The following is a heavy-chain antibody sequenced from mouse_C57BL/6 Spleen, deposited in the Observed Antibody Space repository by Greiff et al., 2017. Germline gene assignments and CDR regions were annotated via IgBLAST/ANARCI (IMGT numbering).Heavy chain of an antibody. CDR1: GYTFTRYW. J-gene: IGHJ4*01. D-gene: IGHD1-1*01. V-gene: IGHV1-50*01. Sequence: QVQLQQPGAELVKPGASVKLSCKASGYTFTRYWMPWVKQRPGQGLEWIGEIDPSDSYTNYNQKFKGKATLTVDTSSSTAYMQLSSLTSEDSAVYYCARPITTVVAYYYSMDYWGQGTSVTVSS. CDR3: ARPITTVVAYYYSMDY. CDR2: IDPSDSYT.